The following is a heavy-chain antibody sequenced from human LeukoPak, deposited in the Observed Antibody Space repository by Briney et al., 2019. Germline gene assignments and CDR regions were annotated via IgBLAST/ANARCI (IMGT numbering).Heavy chain of an antibody. Sequence: ASVKVSCKASGYTFTSYYMHWVRQAPGQGLEWMGIINPSGGSTSYAQKFQGRVTMTGDTSTSTVYMELSSLRSEDTAVYYCAREVYSGYVGGAFDIWGQGTMVTVSS. V-gene: IGHV1-46*01. CDR3: AREVYSGYVGGAFDI. J-gene: IGHJ3*02. CDR2: INPSGGST. CDR1: GYTFTSYY. D-gene: IGHD5-12*01.